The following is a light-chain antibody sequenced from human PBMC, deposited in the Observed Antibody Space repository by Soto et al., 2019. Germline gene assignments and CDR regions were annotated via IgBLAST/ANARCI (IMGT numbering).Light chain of an antibody. CDR3: QQSYSTPYT. CDR2: VAS. V-gene: IGKV1-39*01. CDR1: QSISTY. J-gene: IGKJ2*01. Sequence: DIQMTQSPFSLSASVGDRVTITCRASQSISTYLNWYQQKPGKAPQLLIYVASTLQSGVPLRFSGRGSGTDFTLTISSLQPEDFATYYCQQSYSTPYTFGQGTKLEI.